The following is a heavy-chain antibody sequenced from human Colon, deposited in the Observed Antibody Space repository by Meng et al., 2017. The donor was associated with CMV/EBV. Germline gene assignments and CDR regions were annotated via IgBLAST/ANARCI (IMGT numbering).Heavy chain of an antibody. CDR3: ARGPIQDLVTHDLVD. CDR1: AYTFSNYA. V-gene: IGHV3-64*02. Sequence: SAYTFSNYAMYWVRQSAGKGLECVSAITSDGSRTYYADSVKARFTISRDNSKSTLSLQMDSVRPEDTAVYCCARGPIQDLVTHDLVDWGQGTLVTVSS. J-gene: IGHJ4*02. CDR2: ITSDGSRT. D-gene: IGHD4-23*01.